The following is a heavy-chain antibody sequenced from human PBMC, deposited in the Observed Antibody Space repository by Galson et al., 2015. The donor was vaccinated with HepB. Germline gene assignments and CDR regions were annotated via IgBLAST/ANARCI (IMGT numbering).Heavy chain of an antibody. J-gene: IGHJ4*02. Sequence: SLRLSCAASGFTFSSYSMNWVRQAPGKGLEWVSSISSSSSYIYYADSVKGRFTISRDNAKNSLYLQMNSLRAEDTAVYYCARDGWPTVTSDWGQGTLVTVSS. CDR3: ARDGWPTVTSD. CDR1: GFTFSSYS. CDR2: ISSSSSYI. D-gene: IGHD4-17*01. V-gene: IGHV3-21*01.